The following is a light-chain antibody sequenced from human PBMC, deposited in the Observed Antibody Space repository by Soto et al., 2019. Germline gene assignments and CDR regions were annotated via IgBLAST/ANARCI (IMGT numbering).Light chain of an antibody. CDR1: QSILNSSNNKNY. CDR2: WPS. V-gene: IGKV4-1*01. CDR3: QQYYSALT. J-gene: IGKJ1*01. Sequence: DIVMTQSPDSLAVSLGERATINCKSSQSILNSSNNKNYLAWYQQKPAQPPKLLIFWPSVPESGVPDRFSGSASGTDFTLTISILLAEDGADYYCQQYYSALTFGQGAKVEIK.